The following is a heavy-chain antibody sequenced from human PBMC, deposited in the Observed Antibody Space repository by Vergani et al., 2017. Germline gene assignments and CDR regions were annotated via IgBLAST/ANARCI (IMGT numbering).Heavy chain of an antibody. CDR1: RYSFTNYW. V-gene: IGHV5-51*01. CDR2: IHPADSDT. CDR3: ARLYGRDSSGSKYFDY. Sequence: EVQLVQSGAEVKKPGESLKISCQISRYSFTNYWIGWVRQMPGKGLEWMGIIHPADSDTRYSPSFQGQVTISVDKSISTAYLQRGSLRASDSAMYYCARLYGRDSSGSKYFDYWGQGTLVIVSS. D-gene: IGHD3-22*01. J-gene: IGHJ4*02.